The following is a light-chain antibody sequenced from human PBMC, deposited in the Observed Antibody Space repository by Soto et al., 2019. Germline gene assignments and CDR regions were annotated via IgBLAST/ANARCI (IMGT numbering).Light chain of an antibody. CDR3: QPRYSTLPIT. CDR2: DAS. J-gene: IGKJ5*01. CDR1: QSISSY. V-gene: IGKV1-39*01. Sequence: DIQMTQSPSSLSASVGDRVTITCRASQSISSYLNWYQQKPGKAPKLLIYDASSLQSGVPSRVSGSGSGTDFTLAISSLQPEDFATYYCQPRYSTLPITFGQGTRLEIK.